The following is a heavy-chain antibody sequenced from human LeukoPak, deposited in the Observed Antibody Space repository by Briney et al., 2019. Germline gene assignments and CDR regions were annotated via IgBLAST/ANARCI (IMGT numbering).Heavy chain of an antibody. V-gene: IGHV4-59*12. D-gene: IGHD6-25*01. J-gene: IGHJ4*02. CDR2: IYYSGST. CDR1: GSSISNYY. CDR3: ARDTISGHFDY. Sequence: PSETLSLTCTVSGSSISNYYWSWIRQPPGKGLEWIGYIYYSGSTRYNPSLKSRVTMSVDTSKKQFSLKLSSVTAADTAVYYCARDTISGHFDYWGQGTLVTVSS.